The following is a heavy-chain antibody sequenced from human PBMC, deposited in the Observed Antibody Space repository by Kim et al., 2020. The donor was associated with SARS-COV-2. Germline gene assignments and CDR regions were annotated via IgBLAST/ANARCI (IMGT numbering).Heavy chain of an antibody. CDR2: ISSSSSFT. D-gene: IGHD3-9*01. Sequence: GGSLRLSCAASGFTFSDYYMNWIRQAPGKGLEWVSHISSSSSFTNYADSVKGRFTISRDNAKDLLYLQMNSLRAEDTAVYYCASGDYGDDDLLTDQFDYWGQGTLVTVSS. V-gene: IGHV3-11*03. CDR3: ASGDYGDDDLLTDQFDY. J-gene: IGHJ4*02. CDR1: GFTFSDYY.